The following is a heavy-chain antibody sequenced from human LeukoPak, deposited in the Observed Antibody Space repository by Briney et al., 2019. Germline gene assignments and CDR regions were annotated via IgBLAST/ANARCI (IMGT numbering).Heavy chain of an antibody. D-gene: IGHD5-12*01. J-gene: IGHJ3*02. V-gene: IGHV3-74*01. Sequence: PGGSLRLSCAASGFTFSNYWMHWVRQVPGKGLVWVSRINSDGSSRSYADSVKGRFTISRDNAKNTLYLQMNSLRIEDTAVYYCAKVRSRGFDAFGMWGQGTMVAVSS. CDR1: GFTFSNYW. CDR2: INSDGSSR. CDR3: AKVRSRGFDAFGM.